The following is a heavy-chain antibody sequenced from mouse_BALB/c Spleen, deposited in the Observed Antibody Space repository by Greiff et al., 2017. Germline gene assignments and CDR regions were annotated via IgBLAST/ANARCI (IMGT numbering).Heavy chain of an antibody. D-gene: IGHD1-2*01. Sequence: EVKLMESGGGLVQPGGSLKLSCAASGFTFSSYTMSWVRQTPEKRLEWVAYISNGGGSTYYPDTVKGRFTISRDNPKNTLYLQMSSLKSEDTAMYYCARRYYGYRGFGGRETSVTVST. CDR1: GFTFSSYT. J-gene: IGHJ4*01. CDR3: ARRYYGYRGF. V-gene: IGHV5-12-2*01. CDR2: ISNGGGST.